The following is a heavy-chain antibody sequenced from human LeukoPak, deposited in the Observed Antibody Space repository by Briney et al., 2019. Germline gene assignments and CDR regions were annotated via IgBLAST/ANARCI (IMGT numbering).Heavy chain of an antibody. D-gene: IGHD1-26*01. CDR1: GYTFTGYY. V-gene: IGHV1-2*02. CDR3: ARDLVGSGSTENFDY. CDR2: INPNSGGT. Sequence: ASVKVSCKASGYTFTGYYMHWVRQAPGQGLEWMGWINPNSGGTNYAQKFQGRVTMTRDTSISTAYMELSRLRSDDTAVYYCARDLVGSGSTENFDYWGQGTLVTVSS. J-gene: IGHJ4*02.